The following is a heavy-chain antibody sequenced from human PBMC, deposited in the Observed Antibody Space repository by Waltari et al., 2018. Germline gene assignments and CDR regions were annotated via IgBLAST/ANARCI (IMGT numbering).Heavy chain of an antibody. D-gene: IGHD6-19*01. CDR1: GYTFTGYY. J-gene: IGHJ4*02. V-gene: IGHV1-69*06. Sequence: QVQLVQSGAEVKKPGASVKVSCKASGYTFTGYYMHWVRQAPGQGLEWMGRIIPIVGTANYAQKFQGRVTITADKSTSTAYMELSSLRSEDTAVYYCARLEGAGDDYWGQGTLVTVSS. CDR2: IIPIVGTA. CDR3: ARLEGAGDDY.